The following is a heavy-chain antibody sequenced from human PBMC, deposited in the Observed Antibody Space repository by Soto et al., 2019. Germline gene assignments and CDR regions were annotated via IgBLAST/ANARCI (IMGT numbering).Heavy chain of an antibody. D-gene: IGHD4-17*01. V-gene: IGHV4-61*01. Sequence: QVQLQESGPGLVKPSETLSLTCTVSGGSVSSGSYYWSWIRQPPGKGLEWIGYIYYSGSTNYNPSRKSRVTISVDTSKNQFSLKLSSVTAADTAMYYCARENLGSGDYGDYYFDYWGQGTLVTVSS. CDR2: IYYSGST. CDR3: ARENLGSGDYGDYYFDY. J-gene: IGHJ4*02. CDR1: GGSVSSGSYY.